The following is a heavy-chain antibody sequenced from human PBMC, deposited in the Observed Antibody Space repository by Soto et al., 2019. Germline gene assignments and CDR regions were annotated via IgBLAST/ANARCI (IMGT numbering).Heavy chain of an antibody. CDR3: ARYSYGSDYYFDY. J-gene: IGHJ4*02. D-gene: IGHD3-10*01. CDR2: IYYSGST. Sequence: SETLSLTCTVSGGSISSGGYYWSWIRQHPGKGLEWIGYIYYSGSTNSNPSLKSRVTMSVDTSKNQFSLKLSAVIAADTAIYYCARYSYGSDYYFDYWGQGTLVTVS. V-gene: IGHV4-61*08. CDR1: GGSISSGGYY.